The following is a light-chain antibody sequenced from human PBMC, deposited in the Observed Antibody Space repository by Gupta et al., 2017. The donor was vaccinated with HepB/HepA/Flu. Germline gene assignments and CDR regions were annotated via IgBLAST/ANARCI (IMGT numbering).Light chain of an antibody. CDR2: GAS. CDR3: QQSRA. CDR1: QSVSSN. Sequence: EIVMTQSPATLSVSPGERATLSCRASQSVSSNLAWYQQKPGQAPRLLIYGASTRATGIPARFSGSGSGTEFTLPISSLQSEDFAVYYGQQSRAFGQGTRLEIK. V-gene: IGKV3-15*01. J-gene: IGKJ5*01.